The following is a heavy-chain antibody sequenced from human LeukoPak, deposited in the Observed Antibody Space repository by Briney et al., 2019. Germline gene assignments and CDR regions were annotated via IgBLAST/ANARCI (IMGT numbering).Heavy chain of an antibody. D-gene: IGHD6-19*01. CDR3: ARSEQWLAYDS. V-gene: IGHV3-53*01. CDR2: IYNGDNT. J-gene: IGHJ4*02. CDR1: GFTFDDYG. Sequence: GGSLRLSCAASGFTFDDYGMSWVRQAPGKGLEWVSVIYNGDNTNYADSVRGRFTISRDNSKNTLYLQMNSLRAEDTAFYYCARSEQWLAYDSWGQGTLVTVSS.